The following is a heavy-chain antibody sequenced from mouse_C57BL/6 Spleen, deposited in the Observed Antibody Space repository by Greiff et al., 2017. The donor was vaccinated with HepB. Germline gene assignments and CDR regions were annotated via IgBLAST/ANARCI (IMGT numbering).Heavy chain of an antibody. V-gene: IGHV1-76*01. D-gene: IGHD1-1*01. CDR2: IYPGSGNT. J-gene: IGHJ4*01. Sequence: QVQLQQSGAELVRPGASVKLSCKASGYTFTDYYINWVKQRPGQGLEWIARIYPGSGNTYYNEKFKGKATLTAEKSSSTAYMQLSSLTSEDSAVYFCARAVVAMDAMDYWGQGTSVTVSS. CDR3: ARAVVAMDAMDY. CDR1: GYTFTDYY.